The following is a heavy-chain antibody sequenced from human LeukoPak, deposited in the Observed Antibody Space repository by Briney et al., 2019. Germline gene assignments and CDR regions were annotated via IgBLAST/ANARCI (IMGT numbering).Heavy chain of an antibody. CDR1: GYTFTGYY. Sequence: GASVKVSCKASGYTFTGYYMHWVRQAPGQGLEWMGRINPNSGGTNYAQKFQGRVTMTRDTSISTAYMELSRLRSDDTAVYYCARDQYYDNPRHDAFDIWGQGTMVTVSS. CDR3: ARDQYYDNPRHDAFDI. D-gene: IGHD3-9*01. V-gene: IGHV1-2*06. CDR2: INPNSGGT. J-gene: IGHJ3*02.